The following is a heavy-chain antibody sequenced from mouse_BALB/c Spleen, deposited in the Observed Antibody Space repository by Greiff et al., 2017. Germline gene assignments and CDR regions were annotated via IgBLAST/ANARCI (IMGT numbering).Heavy chain of an antibody. J-gene: IGHJ3*01. CDR3: TRYYYGSSYGTWFAY. CDR2: IDPETGGT. V-gene: IGHV1-15*01. Sequence: VQLQQSGAELVRPGASVTLSCKASGYTFTDYEMHWVKQTPVHGLEWIGAIDPETGGTAYNQKFKGKATLTADKSSSTAYMELRSLTSEDSAVYYCTRYYYGSSYGTWFAYWGQGTLVTVSA. CDR1: GYTFTDYE. D-gene: IGHD1-1*01.